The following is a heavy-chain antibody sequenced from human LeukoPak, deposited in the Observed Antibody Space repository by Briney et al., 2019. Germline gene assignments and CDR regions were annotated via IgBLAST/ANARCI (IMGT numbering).Heavy chain of an antibody. V-gene: IGHV1-69*05. Sequence: GASVKVSCKASGGTFSSYAISWVRQAPGQGLEWMGRIIPIFGTANYAQKFQGRVTITTDESTSTAYMELSSLRSEDTAVYYCARDDVVGARLRDAFDIWGQGTMVTVSS. CDR3: ARDDVVGARLRDAFDI. CDR1: GGTFSSYA. D-gene: IGHD1-26*01. CDR2: IIPIFGTA. J-gene: IGHJ3*02.